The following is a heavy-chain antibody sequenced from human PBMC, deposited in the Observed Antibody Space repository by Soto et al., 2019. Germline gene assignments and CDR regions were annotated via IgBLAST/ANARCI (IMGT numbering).Heavy chain of an antibody. Sequence: EVQLLESGGDLVHPGGSLSLSCAASGFTFTSYAMTWVRQAPEKGLEWVSSISASGGTTYYTASVKGRFTISRDNSKNPLFLQMNSLRAEDTAVYYCAKAWGWFDPWGQGTLVTGSS. CDR1: GFTFTSYA. D-gene: IGHD3-16*01. CDR3: AKAWGWFDP. V-gene: IGHV3-23*01. CDR2: ISASGGTT. J-gene: IGHJ5*02.